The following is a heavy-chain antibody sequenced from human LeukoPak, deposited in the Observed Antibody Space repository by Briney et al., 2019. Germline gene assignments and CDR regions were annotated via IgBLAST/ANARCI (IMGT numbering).Heavy chain of an antibody. Sequence: ASVKVSCKASGCTFTGYYMHWVRQAPGQGLEWMGWINPNSGGTNYAQKFQGRVTMTRDTSISTAYMELSRLRFDDTVVYYCARGPRITIFGVVMANDAFDIWGQGTMVTVSS. J-gene: IGHJ3*02. CDR2: INPNSGGT. CDR1: GCTFTGYY. D-gene: IGHD3-3*01. V-gene: IGHV1-2*02. CDR3: ARGPRITIFGVVMANDAFDI.